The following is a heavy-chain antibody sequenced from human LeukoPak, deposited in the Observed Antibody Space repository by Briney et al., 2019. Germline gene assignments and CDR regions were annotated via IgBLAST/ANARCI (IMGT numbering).Heavy chain of an antibody. CDR1: GFTFSGYA. D-gene: IGHD1-1*01. V-gene: IGHV3-21*01. Sequence: GGSLRLSCAASGFTFSGYAMSWVRQAPGKGLEWVSSISGSNSYIFYADSVKGRFTVSRDNAKDSLYLQMNSLRAEDTAVYYCARALTTLTYEGYWGQGTLVTVSS. CDR3: ARALTTLTYEGY. CDR2: ISGSNSYI. J-gene: IGHJ4*02.